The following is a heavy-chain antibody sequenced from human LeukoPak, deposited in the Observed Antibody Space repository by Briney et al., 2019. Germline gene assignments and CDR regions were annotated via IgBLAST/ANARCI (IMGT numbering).Heavy chain of an antibody. Sequence: EASVKVSCKASGYTFTGYYMHWVRQAPGQGLEWMGWINPNSGGTNYAQKFQGRVTMTRDTSISTAYMELSRLRSDDTAVYYCARAAVAVRAFDIWGQGTVVTISS. CDR1: GYTFTGYY. CDR2: INPNSGGT. V-gene: IGHV1-2*02. CDR3: ARAAVAVRAFDI. D-gene: IGHD6-19*01. J-gene: IGHJ3*02.